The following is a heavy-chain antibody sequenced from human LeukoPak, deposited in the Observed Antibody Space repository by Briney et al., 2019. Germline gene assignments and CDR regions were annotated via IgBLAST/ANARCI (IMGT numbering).Heavy chain of an antibody. Sequence: SETLSLTCAVYGGSFSGYYWSWIRQPPGKGLEWIGYIYYSGSTNYNPSLKSRVTISVDTSKNQFSLKLSSVTAADTAVYYCARHVAGTGGFDYWDQGTLVTVSS. V-gene: IGHV4-59*08. CDR1: GGSFSGYY. D-gene: IGHD6-19*01. CDR3: ARHVAGTGGFDY. J-gene: IGHJ4*02. CDR2: IYYSGST.